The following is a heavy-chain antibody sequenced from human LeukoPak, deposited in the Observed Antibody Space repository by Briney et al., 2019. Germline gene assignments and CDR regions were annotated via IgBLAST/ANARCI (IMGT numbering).Heavy chain of an antibody. D-gene: IGHD3-9*01. CDR1: GGSFSGYY. CDR2: INHSGST. V-gene: IGHV4-34*01. J-gene: IGHJ4*02. CDR3: ARVHFDWLMLDY. Sequence: SETLSLTCAVYGGSFSGYYWSWIRQPPGKGLEGIGEINHSGSTNYNPSLKSRVTISVDTSKNQFSLKLSSVTAADTAVYYCARVHFDWLMLDYWGQGTLVTVSS.